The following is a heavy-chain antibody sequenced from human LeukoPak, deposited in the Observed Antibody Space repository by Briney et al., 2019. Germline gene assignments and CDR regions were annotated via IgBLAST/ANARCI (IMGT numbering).Heavy chain of an antibody. Sequence: SQTLSLTCTVSGGSISSGSYYWSWIRQPAGKGLEWIGRIYTSGSTNYNPSLKSRVTISVDTSENQFSLKLSSVTAADTAVYYCARARGQQLVYYYYYYYMDVWGKGTTVTVSS. CDR1: GGSISSGSYY. J-gene: IGHJ6*03. CDR3: ARARGQQLVYYYYYYYMDV. V-gene: IGHV4-61*02. D-gene: IGHD6-13*01. CDR2: IYTSGST.